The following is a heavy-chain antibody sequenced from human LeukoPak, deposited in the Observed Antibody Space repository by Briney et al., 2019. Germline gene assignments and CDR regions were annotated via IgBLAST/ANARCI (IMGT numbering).Heavy chain of an antibody. CDR1: GGSISSSSYY. CDR2: IYYSGST. D-gene: IGHD5-18*01. CDR3: AREGYSYAVKRLRWQIDY. V-gene: IGHV4-39*02. Sequence: SETLSLTCTVSGGSISSSSYYWGWIRQPPGKGLEWIGSIYYSGSTYYNPSLKSRVTISVDTSKNQFSLQLNSVTPEDTAVYYCAREGYSYAVKRLRWQIDYWGQGTLVTVSS. J-gene: IGHJ4*02.